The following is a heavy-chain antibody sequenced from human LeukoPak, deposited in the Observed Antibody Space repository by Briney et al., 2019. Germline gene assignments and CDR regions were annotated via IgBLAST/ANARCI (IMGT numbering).Heavy chain of an antibody. CDR1: GVSISSGGYY. Sequence: SETLSLTCTVSGVSISSGGYYWSWIRQDPGKDRVWIVYIYYNGKTYYNPSLKRRVTISVDTSKNQFSLKLSSVTAADTAVYYCATSRAVVHLLDYWGQGTLVTVSS. V-gene: IGHV4-31*03. CDR3: ATSRAVVHLLDY. D-gene: IGHD3-22*01. J-gene: IGHJ4*02. CDR2: IYYNGKT.